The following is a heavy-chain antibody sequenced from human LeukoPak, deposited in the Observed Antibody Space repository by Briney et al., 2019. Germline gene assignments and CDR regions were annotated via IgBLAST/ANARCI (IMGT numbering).Heavy chain of an antibody. CDR3: VFYYYDSSGYYG. D-gene: IGHD3-22*01. CDR1: GFTFSSYA. Sequence: AGSLRLSCAASGFTFSSYAMSWVRQAPGKGLEWVSAIRGSGGSTYYTDSVKGRFTISRDNSKNTVSLQMNSLRAEDTAIYYCVFYYYDSSGYYGWGQGTLVTVSS. V-gene: IGHV3-23*01. CDR2: IRGSGGST. J-gene: IGHJ4*02.